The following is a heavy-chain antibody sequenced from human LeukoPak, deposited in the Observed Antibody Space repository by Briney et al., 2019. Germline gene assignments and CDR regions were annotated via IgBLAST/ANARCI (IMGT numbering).Heavy chain of an antibody. J-gene: IGHJ4*02. D-gene: IGHD6-25*01. Sequence: GGSLRLSCAASGFTFSSYAMSWARQAPGKGLEWVSAISSSGGSTYYADSVKGRFTISRDNSENTLFLQMNPLRAEDTAIYYCGLTGIAADWGQGTLVTVSS. CDR2: ISSSGGST. CDR3: GLTGIAAD. CDR1: GFTFSSYA. V-gene: IGHV3-23*01.